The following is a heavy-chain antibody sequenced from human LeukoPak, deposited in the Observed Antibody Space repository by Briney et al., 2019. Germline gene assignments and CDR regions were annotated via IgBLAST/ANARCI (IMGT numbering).Heavy chain of an antibody. CDR1: GCTLTELS. CDR2: FDPEDGET. J-gene: IGHJ4*02. CDR3: ATDRDYYSNWPGRWYY. V-gene: IGHV1-24*01. D-gene: IGHD4-11*01. Sequence: ASVKVSCKVSGCTLTELSMHWVRQAPGKGLEWMGGFDPEDGETIYAQKFQGRVTMTEDTSTDTAYMELSSLRSEDTAVYYCATDRDYYSNWPGRWYYWGQGTLVTVSS.